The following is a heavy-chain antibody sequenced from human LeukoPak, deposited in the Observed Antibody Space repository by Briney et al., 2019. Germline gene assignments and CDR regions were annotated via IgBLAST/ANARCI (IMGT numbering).Heavy chain of an antibody. CDR3: ARAMESEYYFDY. CDR1: GFTFSSYA. D-gene: IGHD1-1*01. Sequence: GGSLRLSCAASGFTFSSYAMSWVRQAPGKGLEWVSAISGSGGSTYHADSVKGRFTISRDNSKNTLYLQMNSLRAEDTAVYYCARAMESEYYFDYWGQGTLVTVSS. V-gene: IGHV3-23*01. CDR2: ISGSGGST. J-gene: IGHJ4*02.